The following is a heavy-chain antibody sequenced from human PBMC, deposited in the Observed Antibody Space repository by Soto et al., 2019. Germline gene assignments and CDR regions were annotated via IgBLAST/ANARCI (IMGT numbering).Heavy chain of an antibody. Sequence: SLRLSCTASGFTFGDYAMSWFRQARGKGLEGVGFIRSKAYGGTTEYAASVKGRFTIPRDYSRSIAYLQMNSQKTEDTAVYYCTRDAPYSSGWYLDHWGQGTLVTVSS. V-gene: IGHV3-49*03. CDR2: IRSKAYGGTT. J-gene: IGHJ4*02. CDR3: TRDAPYSSGWYLDH. CDR1: GFTFGDYA. D-gene: IGHD6-19*01.